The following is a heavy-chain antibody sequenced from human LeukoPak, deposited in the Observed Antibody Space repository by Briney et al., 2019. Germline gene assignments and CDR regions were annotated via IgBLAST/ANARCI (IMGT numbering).Heavy chain of an antibody. J-gene: IGHJ1*01. CDR2: IYYSGST. D-gene: IGHD6-13*01. Sequence: PSETLPLTCTVSGGSISSYYWSWIRQPPGKGLEWIGYIYYSGSTNYNPSLKIRVTISVDTSKNQFSLKLSSVTAADTAVYYCARAGGGIAAADRFQHWGQGTLVTVSS. V-gene: IGHV4-59*01. CDR1: GGSISSYY. CDR3: ARAGGGIAAADRFQH.